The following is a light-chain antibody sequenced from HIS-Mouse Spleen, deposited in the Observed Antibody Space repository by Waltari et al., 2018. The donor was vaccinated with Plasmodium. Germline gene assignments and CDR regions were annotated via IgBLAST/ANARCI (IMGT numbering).Light chain of an antibody. Sequence: EIVMTQSPATLSVSPGERATLSCRASQRVSSNLAWYQQKPGQAPRLLIYGASTRATGIPARFSGSVSGTEFTLTISSLQSEDFAVYYCQQYNNWSFTFGPGTKVDIK. V-gene: IGKV3-15*01. CDR1: QRVSSN. CDR2: GAS. CDR3: QQYNNWSFT. J-gene: IGKJ3*01.